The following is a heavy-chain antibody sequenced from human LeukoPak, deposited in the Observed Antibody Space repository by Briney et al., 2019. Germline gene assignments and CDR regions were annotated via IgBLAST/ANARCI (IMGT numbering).Heavy chain of an antibody. Sequence: SETLSLTCAVYGGSFSGYYWSWIRQPPGKGLEWIGSIYYSGSTYYNPSLKSRVTISVDTSKNQFSLKLSSVTAADTAVYYCARSPIEMATNIRFDYWGQGTLVTVSS. CDR3: ARSPIEMATNIRFDY. CDR2: IYYSGST. J-gene: IGHJ4*02. CDR1: GGSFSGYY. V-gene: IGHV4-34*01. D-gene: IGHD5-24*01.